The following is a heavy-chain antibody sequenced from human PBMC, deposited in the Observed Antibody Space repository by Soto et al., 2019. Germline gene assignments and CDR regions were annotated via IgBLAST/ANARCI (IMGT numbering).Heavy chain of an antibody. D-gene: IGHD3-10*01. V-gene: IGHV6-1*01. CDR3: AREPVVRGVMGYYYYYMDV. Sequence: SQTLSLTCAISGDSVSSNSAAWNWIRQSPSRGLEWLGRTYYRSKWYNDYAVSVKSRITINPDTSKNQFSLQLNSVTPEDTAVYYCAREPVVRGVMGYYYYYMDVWGKGTTVTVSS. CDR2: TYYRSKWYN. CDR1: GDSVSSNSAA. J-gene: IGHJ6*03.